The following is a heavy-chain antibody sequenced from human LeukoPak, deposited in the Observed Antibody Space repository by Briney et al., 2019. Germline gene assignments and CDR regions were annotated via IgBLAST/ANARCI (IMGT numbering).Heavy chain of an antibody. Sequence: GGSLRLSCAASGFTFSNFGMHWVRQAPGEGLEWVAFISLDGSEEFYADSVKGRSTLSRDTSKNTLYLQMNSLRAEDTAVYYCAKDTYGSGSYLLGYWGQGTLVTVSS. V-gene: IGHV3-30*12. J-gene: IGHJ4*02. D-gene: IGHD3-10*01. CDR3: AKDTYGSGSYLLGY. CDR2: ISLDGSEE. CDR1: GFTFSNFG.